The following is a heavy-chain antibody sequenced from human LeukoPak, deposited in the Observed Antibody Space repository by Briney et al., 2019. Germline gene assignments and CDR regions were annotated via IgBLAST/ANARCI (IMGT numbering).Heavy chain of an antibody. CDR1: GGSISSGSYY. CDR3: ARVRYSYDAFDI. Sequence: SQTLSLTCTVSGGSISSGSYYWSWIRQPAGKGLEWIGRIYTSGSTNHNPSLKSRVTISVDTSKNQFSLKLSSVTAADTAVYYCARVRYSYDAFDIWGQGTMVTVSS. D-gene: IGHD5-18*01. J-gene: IGHJ3*02. CDR2: IYTSGST. V-gene: IGHV4-61*02.